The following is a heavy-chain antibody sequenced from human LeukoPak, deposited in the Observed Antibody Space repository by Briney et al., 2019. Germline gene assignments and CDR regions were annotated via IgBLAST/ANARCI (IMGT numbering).Heavy chain of an antibody. CDR1: GFIFTTYG. CDR2: IRSGGSIK. Sequence: GGSLRLSCAASGFIFTTYGMHWVRQAPGKGLEWVAFIRSGGSIKYYADSVKGRFTISRDNSKNTLYLQMSSLRGEDTAVYYCAKDDVTSTSPRQLPSYFHYWGQGTLVTVSS. D-gene: IGHD2-2*01. V-gene: IGHV3-30*02. J-gene: IGHJ4*02. CDR3: AKDDVTSTSPRQLPSYFHY.